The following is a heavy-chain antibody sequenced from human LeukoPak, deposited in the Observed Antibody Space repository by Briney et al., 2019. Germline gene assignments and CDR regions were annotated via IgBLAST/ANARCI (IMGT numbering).Heavy chain of an antibody. CDR1: GFTFSTYA. CDR2: ITGSGGAT. CDR3: TRDGGSFCDFDY. D-gene: IGHD1-26*01. J-gene: IGHJ4*02. Sequence: GGSLRLSCAASGFTFSTYAVNWVRQAPGKGLEWASAITGSGGATYYADSVKGRFTISRDNSKNTVYLQMGSLRGEDMAVYYCTRDGGSFCDFDYWGQGALVTVSS. V-gene: IGHV3-23*01.